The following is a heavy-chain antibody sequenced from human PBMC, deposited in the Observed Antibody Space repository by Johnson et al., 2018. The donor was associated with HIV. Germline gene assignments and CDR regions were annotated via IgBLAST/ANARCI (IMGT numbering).Heavy chain of an antibody. V-gene: IGHV3-15*05. CDR3: ARDSSSWRPSGAFDI. J-gene: IGHJ3*02. D-gene: IGHD6-13*01. CDR1: GFSFSDVW. CDR2: IKRKVDGETT. Sequence: VQLVESGGGLVKPGGSLRLSCAASGFSFSDVWMTWVRQASGKGLEWVGRIKRKVDGETTDYAAPVEGRFTISRDDSINTVYLQMNSLRAEDTALYYCARDSSSWRPSGAFDIWGQGTMVTVSS.